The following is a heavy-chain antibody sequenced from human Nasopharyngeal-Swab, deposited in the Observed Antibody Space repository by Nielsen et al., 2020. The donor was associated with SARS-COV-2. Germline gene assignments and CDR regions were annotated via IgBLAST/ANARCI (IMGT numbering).Heavy chain of an antibody. J-gene: IGHJ4*02. D-gene: IGHD2-15*01. CDR3: ARVKPTDCNGGSCYSLPLGY. V-gene: IGHV1-69*04. Sequence: SVKVSCKASGGTFSSYAISWVRQAPGQGLEWMGRIIPILGIANYAQKFQGRVTITADKSTSTACMELSSLRSEDTAVYYCARVKPTDCNGGSCYSLPLGYWGQGTLVTVSS. CDR1: GGTFSSYA. CDR2: IIPILGIA.